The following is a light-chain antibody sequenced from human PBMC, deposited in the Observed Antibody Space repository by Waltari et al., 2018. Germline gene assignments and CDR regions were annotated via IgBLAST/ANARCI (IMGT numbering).Light chain of an antibody. Sequence: QSAPTQPASVSGSPGQSITISCTGTSSDVGGYDFVSWPQQYPGKAPKVMIYGVNNRPSGVSNRFSGSKSGNTASLIIFGLQADDEADYYCSSYTTSGTLVFGTGTKVTVL. CDR3: SSYTTSGTLV. CDR1: SSDVGGYDF. CDR2: GVN. V-gene: IGLV2-14*01. J-gene: IGLJ1*01.